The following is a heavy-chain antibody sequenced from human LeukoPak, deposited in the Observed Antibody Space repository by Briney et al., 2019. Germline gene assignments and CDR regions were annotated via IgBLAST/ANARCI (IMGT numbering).Heavy chain of an antibody. J-gene: IGHJ4*02. CDR3: ARAQKTMLSRAVYFFGF. CDR2: VSSRGAT. CDR1: GASISDYY. D-gene: IGHD2-2*01. V-gene: IGHV4-59*01. Sequence: SETLSLTCNVSGASISDYYWSWIRQSPTRGLEWIGYVSSRGATNNNPSLKSRVTTSAHTSENQLSLKLTSVTAADTAVYYCARAQKTMLSRAVYFFGFWGQGLLVTVSS.